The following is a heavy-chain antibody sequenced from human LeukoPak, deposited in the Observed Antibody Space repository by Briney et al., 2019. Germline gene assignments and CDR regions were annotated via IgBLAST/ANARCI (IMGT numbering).Heavy chain of an antibody. D-gene: IGHD5-24*01. CDR3: AKDPNTRGWLHDLVDYFDY. CDR2: ISYDGSNK. Sequence: GRSLRLSCAASGFTFSSYAMHWVRQAPGKGLEWVAVISYDGSNKYYADSVKGRFTISRDNSKNTLYLQMNSLRAEDTAVYYCAKDPNTRGWLHDLVDYFDYWGQGTLVTVSS. CDR1: GFTFSSYA. J-gene: IGHJ4*02. V-gene: IGHV3-30-3*01.